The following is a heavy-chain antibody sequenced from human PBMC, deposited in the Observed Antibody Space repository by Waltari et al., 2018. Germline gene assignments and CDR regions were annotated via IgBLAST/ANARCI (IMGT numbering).Heavy chain of an antibody. Sequence: QVQLQESGPGLVKPSGTLSLTCAVSGASISSSNWWIWVRQPPGKGLEWIGEIYHSGSTNYSPSLKSPVTISVDKSKNLFSLKLSSVTAADTAVYYCATYGDYAGGFDYWGQGTLVTVSS. CDR3: ATYGDYAGGFDY. CDR2: IYHSGST. D-gene: IGHD4-17*01. CDR1: GASISSSNW. V-gene: IGHV4-4*02. J-gene: IGHJ4*02.